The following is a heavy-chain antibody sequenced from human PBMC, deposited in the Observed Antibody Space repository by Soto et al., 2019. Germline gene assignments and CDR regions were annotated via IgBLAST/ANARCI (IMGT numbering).Heavy chain of an antibody. CDR2: IRSKAYGGKT. CDR1: GFTFGDYA. CDR3: TRDLFLGYCSGSSYPNYYYCGMDV. J-gene: IGHJ6*02. Sequence: GGSLRLSCTASGFTFGDYAMSWVRQAPGKGLEWVGFIRSKAYGGKTEYAASVKGRFTISRDDYKSIAYLQMNSLKTEDTAVYYCTRDLFLGYCSGSSYPNYYYCGMDVWGQGTTVTVSS. V-gene: IGHV3-49*04. D-gene: IGHD2-15*01.